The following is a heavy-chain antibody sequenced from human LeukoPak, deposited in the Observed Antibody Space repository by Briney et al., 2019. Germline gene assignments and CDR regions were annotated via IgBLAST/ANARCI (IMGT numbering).Heavy chain of an antibody. D-gene: IGHD3-3*01. CDR3: ARVIITIFGVVIRYFDY. CDR1: GYTFTSYY. V-gene: IGHV1-46*01. CDR2: INPSGGST. J-gene: IGHJ4*02. Sequence: ASVKVSCKASGYTFTSYYMHWVRQAPGQGLEWMGIINPSGGSTSYAQKFQGRVTMTRDTSTSTVYMELRSLRSDDTAVYYCARVIITIFGVVIRYFDYWGQGTLVTVSS.